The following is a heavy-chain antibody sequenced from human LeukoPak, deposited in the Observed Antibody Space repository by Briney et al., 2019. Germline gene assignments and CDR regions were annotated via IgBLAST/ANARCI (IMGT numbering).Heavy chain of an antibody. Sequence: ASVKVSCKASGYTFTGYYMHWVRQAPGQGLEWMGWINPNSGGTNYAQKFQGRVTMTRDTSISTAYMELSRLRSDDTAVYYCARVVSSWSLYYYYGMDVWGQGTTVTVSS. V-gene: IGHV1-2*02. CDR1: GYTFTGYY. CDR3: ARVVSSWSLYYYYGMDV. D-gene: IGHD6-13*01. J-gene: IGHJ6*02. CDR2: INPNSGGT.